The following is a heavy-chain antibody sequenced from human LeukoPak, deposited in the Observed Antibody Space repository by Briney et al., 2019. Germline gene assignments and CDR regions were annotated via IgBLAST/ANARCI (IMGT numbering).Heavy chain of an antibody. D-gene: IGHD2-2*01. V-gene: IGHV1-46*01. CDR3: ARVGCSSTSCYDGWFDP. CDR1: GYTFTSYY. J-gene: IGHJ5*02. Sequence: ASVKVSCKASGYTFTSYYMHWVRQAPGQGLEWMGIINPSGGSTSYAQKFQGRVTMTRNTSISTAYMELSSLRSEDTAVYYCARVGCSSTSCYDGWFDPWGQGTLVTVSS. CDR2: INPSGGST.